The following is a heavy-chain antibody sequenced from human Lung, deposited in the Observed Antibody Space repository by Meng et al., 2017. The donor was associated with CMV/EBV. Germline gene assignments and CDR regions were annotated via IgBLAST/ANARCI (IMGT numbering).Heavy chain of an antibody. CDR1: GFTFSHYA. D-gene: IGHD6-19*01. CDR3: AKRPGQWLDLPFDH. Sequence: GEXXKISCVASGFTFSHYAMSWVRQAPGKGLEWVSSISGSGDSTYYAESMEGRFTISRDNSKDTLYLQMNSLRAEDPATYYCAKRPGQWLDLPFDHWGPGTLVTVAS. V-gene: IGHV3-23*01. CDR2: ISGSGDST. J-gene: IGHJ4*01.